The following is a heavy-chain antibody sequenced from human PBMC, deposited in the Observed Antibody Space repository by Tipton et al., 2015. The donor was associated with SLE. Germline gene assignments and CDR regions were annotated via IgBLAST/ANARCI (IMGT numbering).Heavy chain of an antibody. D-gene: IGHD3-22*01. J-gene: IGHJ4*02. CDR3: ARGSSGYYYG. V-gene: IGHV4-4*07. CDR2: IYTSGST. Sequence: TLSLTCTVSGGSIGTHYWSWIRQSAVKGLEWIGRIYTSGSTNYNPSLKNRVTMSVDTSKNQFSLKLTSVTAADTAVYYCARGSSGYYYGWGQGTLVTVSP. CDR1: GGSIGTHY.